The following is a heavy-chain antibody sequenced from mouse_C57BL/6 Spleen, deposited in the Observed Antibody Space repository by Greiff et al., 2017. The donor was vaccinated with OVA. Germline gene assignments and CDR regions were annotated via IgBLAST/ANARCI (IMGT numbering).Heavy chain of an antibody. V-gene: IGHV5-4*03. CDR3: ASGTYVYFDY. CDR1: GFTFSSYA. J-gene: IGHJ2*01. CDR2: ISDGGSYT. Sequence: EVMLVESGGGLVKPGGSLKLSCAASGFTFSSYAMSWVRQTPEKRLEWVATISDGGSYTYYPDNVKGRFTISRDNAKNNLYLQMSHLKSEDTAMYYCASGTYVYFDYWGQGTTLTVSS. D-gene: IGHD4-1*01.